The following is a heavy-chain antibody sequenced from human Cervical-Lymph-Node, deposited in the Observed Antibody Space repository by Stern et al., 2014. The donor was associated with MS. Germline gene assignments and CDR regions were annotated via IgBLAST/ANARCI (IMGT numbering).Heavy chain of an antibody. CDR3: ARAWGASDFYGMDV. Sequence: MQLVESGAEVKKPGSSVKVSCKASGGTISSNVISWGRQAPGQGLEWMGGIIPILSTVHYAQKFQGRVTITADASTSTAYMELTSLRSEDTAVYYCARAWGASDFYGMDVWGQGTTVTVSS. CDR2: IIPILSTV. V-gene: IGHV1-69*01. J-gene: IGHJ6*02. CDR1: GGTISSNV. D-gene: IGHD1-26*01.